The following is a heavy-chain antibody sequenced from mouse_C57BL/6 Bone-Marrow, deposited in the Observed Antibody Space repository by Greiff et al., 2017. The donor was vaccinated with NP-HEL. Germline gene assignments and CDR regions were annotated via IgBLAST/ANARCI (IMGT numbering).Heavy chain of an antibody. CDR2: IYPGDGDT. CDR1: GYAFSSSW. V-gene: IGHV1-82*01. CDR3: ARSTGLDY. J-gene: IGHJ2*01. D-gene: IGHD4-1*01. Sequence: VQLQQSGPALVKPGASVKISCKASGYAFSSSWMNWVKQRPGKGLEWIGRIYPGDGDTNYNGKFKGKATLTADKSSSTAYMQLSSLTSEDSAVYFCARSTGLDYWGQGTTLTVSS.